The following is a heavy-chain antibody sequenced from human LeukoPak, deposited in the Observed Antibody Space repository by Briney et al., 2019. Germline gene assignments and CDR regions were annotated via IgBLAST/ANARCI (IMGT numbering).Heavy chain of an antibody. V-gene: IGHV1-46*01. CDR1: GYTFTSNY. CDR3: ARVESWESNISNYLDY. CDR2: INPSGGST. J-gene: IGHJ4*02. D-gene: IGHD3-10*01. Sequence: ASVKVSCKAFGYTFTSNYMHWVRQAPGQGLEWMGIINPSGGSTSYAQKFQGRVTMTRDMSTSTVYMELSSLRSEDTAVYYCARVESWESNISNYLDYWGQGTLVTVSS.